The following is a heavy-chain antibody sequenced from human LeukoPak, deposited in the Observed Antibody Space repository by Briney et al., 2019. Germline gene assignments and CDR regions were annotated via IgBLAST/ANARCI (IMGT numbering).Heavy chain of an antibody. CDR3: ARNNWFGEFENWFGS. CDR1: GFTFSSYS. CDR2: ISSSSSYI. D-gene: IGHD3-10*01. J-gene: IGHJ5*01. V-gene: IGHV3-21*01. Sequence: AGGSLRLSCVVSGFTFSSYSMNWVRQAPGKGPEWVSSISSSSSYIYYGDSMKGRFTISRDNAKNSLYLQMNSLRAEDTAVYYCARNNWFGEFENWFGSWGQGTLVTVSS.